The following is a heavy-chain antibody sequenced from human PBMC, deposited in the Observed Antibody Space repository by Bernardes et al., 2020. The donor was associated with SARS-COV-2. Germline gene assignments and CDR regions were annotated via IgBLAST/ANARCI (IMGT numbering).Heavy chain of an antibody. D-gene: IGHD3-22*01. CDR3: TSCTISGYGSYGV. V-gene: IGHV3-74*01. Sequence: GGSLRLSCEASGFSFGDHWMHWVRQAPGKGLVWVARINAVGGTTNYAYSVKGRFTISRDNAKNTLYLHMRSQSAEDTAVYYCTSCTISGYGSYGVWGQGNLVTVSS. CDR1: GFSFGDHW. J-gene: IGHJ4*02. CDR2: INAVGGTT.